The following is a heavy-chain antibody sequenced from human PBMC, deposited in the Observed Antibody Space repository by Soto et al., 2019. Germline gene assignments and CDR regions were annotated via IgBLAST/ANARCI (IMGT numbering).Heavy chain of an antibody. CDR3: ARDGGSMVLGGMEV. Sequence: ASVKISCKASGYTFTSYAMHWVRQAPGQRLEWMGWINAGNGNTKYSQKFQGRVTITRDKSASTAYMELSSLRSEDTAVYYCARDGGSMVLGGMEVWGKGTTVTVSS. V-gene: IGHV1-3*01. D-gene: IGHD3-10*01. CDR1: GYTFTSYA. CDR2: INAGNGNT. J-gene: IGHJ6*04.